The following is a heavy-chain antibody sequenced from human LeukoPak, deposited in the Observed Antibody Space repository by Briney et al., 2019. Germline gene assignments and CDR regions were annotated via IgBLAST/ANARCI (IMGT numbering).Heavy chain of an antibody. CDR1: GFTFSSYA. CDR2: ISGSGGST. J-gene: IGHJ4*02. Sequence: PGGSLRLSCAASGFTFSSYAMSWVRQAPGKGLEWVSAISGSGGSTYYADSVKGRFTISRDNSKNTLYLQMNSLRAEDTAVYYCAKAGYCTNGVCYAFDYWGQGTLVTVSS. V-gene: IGHV3-23*01. CDR3: AKAGYCTNGVCYAFDY. D-gene: IGHD2-8*01.